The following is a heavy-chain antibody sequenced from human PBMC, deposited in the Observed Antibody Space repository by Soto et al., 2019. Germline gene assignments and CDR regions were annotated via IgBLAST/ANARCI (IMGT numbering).Heavy chain of an antibody. V-gene: IGHV1-18*01. CDR1: GYTFTSYG. J-gene: IGHJ4*02. CDR3: ASHKTGYSSGWYKAGTCFDY. CDR2: ISAYNGNT. D-gene: IGHD6-19*01. Sequence: QVQQVQSGAEVKKPGASVKVSCKASGYTFTSYGISWVRQAPGQGLEWMGWISAYNGNTNYAQKLQGRVTMTTDTSTSTAYMELRSLRSDDTAVYYCASHKTGYSSGWYKAGTCFDYWGQGTLVTVSS.